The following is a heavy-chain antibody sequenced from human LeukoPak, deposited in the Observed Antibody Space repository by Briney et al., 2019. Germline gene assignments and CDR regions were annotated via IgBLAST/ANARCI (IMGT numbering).Heavy chain of an antibody. V-gene: IGHV3-23*01. J-gene: IGHJ4*02. CDR2: ISGSGGST. CDR1: GFTFSSYA. Sequence: GGSLRLSCAASGFTFSSYAMGWVHQAPGKGLEWVSAISGSGGSTYYADSVKGRFTISRDNSKNTLYLQMNSLRAEDTAIYYCARPSVPAAISPFNYWGQGTLVTVSS. CDR3: ARPSVPAAISPFNY. D-gene: IGHD2-2*02.